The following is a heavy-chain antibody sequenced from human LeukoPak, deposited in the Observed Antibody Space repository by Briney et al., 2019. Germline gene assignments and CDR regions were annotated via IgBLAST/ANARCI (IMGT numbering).Heavy chain of an antibody. CDR3: ARDLVRVLYFDC. V-gene: IGHV3-23*01. D-gene: IGHD4-23*01. Sequence: GGSLRLSCAASGFTFTTHAMNWVRQAPGKGMEWLSVISSRGGSTFYADSVKGRFTISRDNSKNTLYLQMNSLRVAHTAVYYCARDLVRVLYFDCWGQGTLVTVSS. J-gene: IGHJ4*02. CDR2: ISSRGGST. CDR1: GFTFTTHA.